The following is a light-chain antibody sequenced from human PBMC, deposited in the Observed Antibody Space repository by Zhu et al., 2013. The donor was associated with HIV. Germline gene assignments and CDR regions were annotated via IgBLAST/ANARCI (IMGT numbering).Light chain of an antibody. J-gene: IGKJ4*01. CDR3: QHYGNSP. CDR1: QDIINY. V-gene: IGKV1-17*03. Sequence: DIQMTQSPSTLSASVGDRVTITCRASQDIINYLAWFQQKPGTVPKRLIYGASNLQSGVPSRFSGSGSGTEFTLTISSLQPEDFAVYYCQHYGNSPFGGGTTVEVK. CDR2: GAS.